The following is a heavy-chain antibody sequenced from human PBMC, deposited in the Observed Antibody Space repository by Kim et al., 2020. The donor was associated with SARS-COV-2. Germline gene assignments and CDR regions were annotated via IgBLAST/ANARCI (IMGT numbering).Heavy chain of an antibody. Sequence: NPSLKSRVTISVDTSKNQFPLKLSSVTAADTAVYYCARRVLTGYYYGMDVWGQGTTVTVSS. J-gene: IGHJ6*02. CDR3: ARRVLTGYYYGMDV. D-gene: IGHD3-9*01. V-gene: IGHV4-39*01.